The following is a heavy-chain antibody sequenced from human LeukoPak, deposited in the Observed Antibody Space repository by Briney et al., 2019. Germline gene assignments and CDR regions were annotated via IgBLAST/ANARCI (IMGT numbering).Heavy chain of an antibody. CDR3: AKSIVGFRYFDS. Sequence: GGSLRLSCAASGFTFINYAMTWVRQAPEKGLEWVSAISGSAITTYYADSVKGRFNIPRDNSKNTLYLQLNTLRAEDTVIYYCAKSIVGFRYFDSWGQGAPVTVSS. D-gene: IGHD1-26*01. V-gene: IGHV3-23*01. J-gene: IGHJ4*02. CDR2: ISGSAITT. CDR1: GFTFINYA.